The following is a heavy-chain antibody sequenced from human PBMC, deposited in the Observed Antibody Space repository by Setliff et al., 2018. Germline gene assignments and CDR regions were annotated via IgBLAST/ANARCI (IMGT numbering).Heavy chain of an antibody. CDR1: GGSIISSTYN. V-gene: IGHV4-61*05. D-gene: IGHD3-10*01. CDR2: FYHSGSM. J-gene: IGHJ6*03. Sequence: SETLSLTCSVSGGSIISSTYNWGWIRQPPGKGPEWIGYFYHSGSMNYSPSLKGRVTMSVDTSNNQLSLKLTSVSAADTAVYYCARAYYYGSGNSHKYYMDVWGKGTAVTVSS. CDR3: ARAYYYGSGNSHKYYMDV.